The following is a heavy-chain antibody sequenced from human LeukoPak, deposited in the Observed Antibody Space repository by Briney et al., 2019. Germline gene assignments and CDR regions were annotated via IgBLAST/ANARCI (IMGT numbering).Heavy chain of an antibody. CDR1: GFIFSNCA. J-gene: IGHJ4*02. CDR2: ITNSGGST. CDR3: AKSLPGSGSYDS. D-gene: IGHD3-10*01. V-gene: IGHV3-23*01. Sequence: PGGSLRLSCAASGFIFSNCAMSWVRQAPGKGPEWVSTITNSGGSTYYADSVQGRFTISRDNSKNTLYLQMNSLRAEDTATYYCAKSLPGSGSYDSWGQGTLVTVSS.